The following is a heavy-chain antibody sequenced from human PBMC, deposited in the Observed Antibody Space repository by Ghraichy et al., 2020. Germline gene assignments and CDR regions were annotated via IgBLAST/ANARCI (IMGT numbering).Heavy chain of an antibody. CDR2: IKKDGSEK. V-gene: IGHV3-7*03. J-gene: IGHJ4*02. CDR3: ARDIDFDY. CDR1: GFTSNIYW. D-gene: IGHD3-16*02. Sequence: GGSLRLSCAASGFTSNIYWMSWVRQAPGKGLEWVANIKKDGSEKYYVDSVKGRFTISRDNAKNSLYLQMNSLRAEDTAVYYCARDIDFDYWGQGTLVTVSS.